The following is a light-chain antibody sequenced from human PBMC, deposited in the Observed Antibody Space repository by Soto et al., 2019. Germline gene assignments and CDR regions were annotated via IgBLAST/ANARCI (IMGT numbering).Light chain of an antibody. V-gene: IGLV2-14*03. CDR3: SSFTRSNSYV. Sequence: QSALTQPASVSGSPGQSITISCTGTSSDVGAYNYVSWYQQHPGKVPKLMIYDVSDRPSEVSNRLSGSKSCNTASLTISGLQAEDEAEYYCSSFTRSNSYVFGTGTKVTVL. CDR2: DVS. CDR1: SSDVGAYNY. J-gene: IGLJ1*01.